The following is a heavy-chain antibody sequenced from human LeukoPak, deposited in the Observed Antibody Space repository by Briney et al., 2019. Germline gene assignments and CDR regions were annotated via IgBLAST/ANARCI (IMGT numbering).Heavy chain of an antibody. CDR2: VYYSGSP. Sequence: SETLSLTCTVSGGSINNYYWTWIRQPPGKGLEWIGYVYYSGSPSYNPSLKSRVTISVDTSKNQFSLSLSSVSATDTAVYYCARRRDSSSWNSPFDYWGQGTLVTVSS. D-gene: IGHD6-13*01. J-gene: IGHJ4*02. V-gene: IGHV4-59*08. CDR1: GGSINNYY. CDR3: ARRRDSSSWNSPFDY.